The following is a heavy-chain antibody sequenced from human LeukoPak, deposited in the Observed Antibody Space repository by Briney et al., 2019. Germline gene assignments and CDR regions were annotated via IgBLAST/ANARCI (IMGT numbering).Heavy chain of an antibody. CDR2: IYHRGST. CDR3: ARQVTAAAGTNWFDP. CDR1: GGSISSSY. V-gene: IGHV4-59*08. J-gene: IGHJ5*02. Sequence: SETLSLTCSVSGGSISSSYWSWIRQSPGKGLEWIGYIYHRGSTHHNPSLKSRVTMSVDTSKNQLPLKLNSVTAAGTATYYCARQVTAAAGTNWFDPWGQGTLVTVSS. D-gene: IGHD6-13*01.